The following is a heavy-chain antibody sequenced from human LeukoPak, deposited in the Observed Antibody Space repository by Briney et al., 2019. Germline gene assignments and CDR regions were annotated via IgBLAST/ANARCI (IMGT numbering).Heavy chain of an antibody. CDR1: GGSLSSYY. V-gene: IGHV4-59*01. J-gene: IGHJ4*02. D-gene: IGHD3-10*01. CDR3: AREFDYYGSGSYRYYFDY. Sequence: SETLSLICTVSGGSLSSYYWSWIRQPPGKGLEWIGYIYYSGSTNYNPSPKSRVTISVDTSKNQFSLKLSSVTAADTAVYYCAREFDYYGSGSYRYYFDYWGQGTLVTVSS. CDR2: IYYSGST.